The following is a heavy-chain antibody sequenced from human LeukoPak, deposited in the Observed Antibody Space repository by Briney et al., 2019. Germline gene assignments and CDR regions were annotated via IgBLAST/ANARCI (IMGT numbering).Heavy chain of an antibody. J-gene: IGHJ4*02. CDR1: GFIFTDYA. CDR2: ISASGSTT. V-gene: IGHV3-23*01. D-gene: IGHD6-19*01. Sequence: GGSLRLSCAASGFIFTDYAMGWVRQAPGQGLEWASTISASGSTTYYADSVRGRFTISRDNSKNTLSLQMSSLRAEDTAVYYCAKARTPYNSGFDYWGQGTLVAVSS. CDR3: AKARTPYNSGFDY.